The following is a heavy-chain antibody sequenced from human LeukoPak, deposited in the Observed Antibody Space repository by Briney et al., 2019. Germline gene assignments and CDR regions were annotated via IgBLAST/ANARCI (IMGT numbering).Heavy chain of an antibody. CDR3: AKVMPPGRILFYSYYMDV. V-gene: IGHV3-48*04. CDR1: GFTFSSYS. Sequence: GGSLRLSCAASGFTFSSYSMNWVRQAPGKGLEWVSYISSSSSTIYYADSVKGRFTISRDNAKNTLSLQMNSLRVEDTAVYYCAKVMPPGRILFYSYYMDVWGRGTTVTVSS. D-gene: IGHD2-15*01. CDR2: ISSSSSTI. J-gene: IGHJ6*03.